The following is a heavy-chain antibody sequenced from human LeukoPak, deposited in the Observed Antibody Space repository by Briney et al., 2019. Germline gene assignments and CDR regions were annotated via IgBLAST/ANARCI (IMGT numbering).Heavy chain of an antibody. CDR2: THTSGST. J-gene: IGHJ4*02. Sequence: SETLSLTCTVSGDSISNYAWSWVRQPPGKGLEWIGYTHTSGSTNFNPSLKSRVTISIESSGRRFSLRLTSVTAADTVVYYCARHSPPFFFGSGSQLTYFFDIWGLGTLVSVS. D-gene: IGHD3-10*01. V-gene: IGHV4-4*09. CDR3: ARHSPPFFFGSGSQLTYFFDI. CDR1: GDSISNYA.